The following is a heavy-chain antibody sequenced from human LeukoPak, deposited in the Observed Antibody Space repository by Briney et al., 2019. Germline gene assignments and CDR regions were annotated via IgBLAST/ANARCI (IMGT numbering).Heavy chain of an antibody. CDR3: AGTLPYYMDV. CDR2: IYYSGST. Sequence: PSETLSLTCIVSGGSISSYYWSWIRQPPGKGLEWIGYIYYSGSTNYNPSLKSRVTISVDTSKNQFSLKLSSVTAADTAVYYCAGTLPYYMDVWGKGTTVTVSS. CDR1: GGSISSYY. J-gene: IGHJ6*03. V-gene: IGHV4-59*01.